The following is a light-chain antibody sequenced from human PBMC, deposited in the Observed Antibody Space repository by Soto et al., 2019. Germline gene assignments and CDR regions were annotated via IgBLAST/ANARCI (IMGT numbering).Light chain of an antibody. Sequence: IQITQSPSTLSGSLGHRGTSSFRASQTVISWFAGXXXXXWXXAKXRIXXXSTLKSGVPSRFSGSGSGTEFTLTISSLQPDDFATYYCQHYNSYSEAFGQGTKV. CDR1: QTVISW. J-gene: IGKJ1*01. CDR2: XXS. CDR3: QHYNSYSEA. V-gene: IGKV1-5*03.